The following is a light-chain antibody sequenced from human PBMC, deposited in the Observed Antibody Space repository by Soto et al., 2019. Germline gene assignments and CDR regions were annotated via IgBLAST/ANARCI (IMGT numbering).Light chain of an antibody. CDR1: QSVRSN. Sequence: EIVLTQSPDTLSVSPGERATLSCRASQSVRSNLAWYQQKPGQAPSLLIYGAFTRATGIPTRFSGTGSGTEFTLTISSLQSEDFALYYCQQYNDWPMTVGQGTKVDSK. CDR2: GAF. V-gene: IGKV3-15*01. CDR3: QQYNDWPMT. J-gene: IGKJ1*01.